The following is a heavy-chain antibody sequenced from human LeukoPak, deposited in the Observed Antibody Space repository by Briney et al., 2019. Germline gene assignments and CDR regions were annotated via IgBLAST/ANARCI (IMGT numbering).Heavy chain of an antibody. CDR2: ISGSGGST. V-gene: IGHV3-23*01. D-gene: IGHD3-22*01. CDR1: GFTFSSYA. Sequence: GGSLRLSCAASGFTFSSYAMSWVRQAPGKGLEWVSAISGSGGSTFYADSVKGRFTISRDNSKNTLYLQMNSLRAEDTAVYYCAKGNYYDSSGYYGLYYFDYWGQGTLVTVSS. J-gene: IGHJ4*02. CDR3: AKGNYYDSSGYYGLYYFDY.